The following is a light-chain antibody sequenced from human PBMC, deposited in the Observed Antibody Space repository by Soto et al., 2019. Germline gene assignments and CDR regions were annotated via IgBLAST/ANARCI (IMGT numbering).Light chain of an antibody. CDR1: SSDIGHYDY. J-gene: IGLJ1*01. CDR3: CSLTTSHTYV. V-gene: IGLV2-14*03. CDR2: HVT. Sequence: QSALTQPAAVSGSPGQSITISCTGTSSDIGHYDYVSWYQQHPGKAPKLMIYHVTYRPSGVSNRYSGSKSGNSASLTISGLQADDEADYYCCSLTTSHTYVFGSGTKVTVL.